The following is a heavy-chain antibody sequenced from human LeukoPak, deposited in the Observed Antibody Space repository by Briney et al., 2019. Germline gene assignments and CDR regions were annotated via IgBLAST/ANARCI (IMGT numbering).Heavy chain of an antibody. Sequence: SETLSLTCAVYGGSFSGYYWSWIRQPPGKGLEWIGEINHSGSTNYNPSLKSRVTISVDTSKNQFSLKLSSVTAADTAVYYCARRRTTYYDYVWGSHRYPYFDYWGQGTLVTVSS. CDR2: INHSGST. D-gene: IGHD3-16*02. CDR1: GGSFSGYY. V-gene: IGHV4-34*01. J-gene: IGHJ4*02. CDR3: ARRRTTYYDYVWGSHRYPYFDY.